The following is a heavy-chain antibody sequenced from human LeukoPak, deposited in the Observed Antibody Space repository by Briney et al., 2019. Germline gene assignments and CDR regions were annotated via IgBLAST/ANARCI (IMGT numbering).Heavy chain of an antibody. CDR1: GGSISSSSYY. J-gene: IGHJ5*02. D-gene: IGHD3-10*01. V-gene: IGHV4-39*07. CDR2: IYYSGST. Sequence: SETLSLTCTVSGGSISSSSYYRGWIRQPPGKGLEWIGSIYYSGSTNYNPSLKSRVTISVDTSKNQFSLKLSSVTAADTAVYYCASHLWFGELYWFGPWGQGTLVTVSS. CDR3: ASHLWFGELYWFGP.